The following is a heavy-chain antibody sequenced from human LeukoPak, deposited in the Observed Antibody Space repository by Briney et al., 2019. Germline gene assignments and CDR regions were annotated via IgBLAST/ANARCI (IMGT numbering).Heavy chain of an antibody. CDR2: IYYSGST. J-gene: IGHJ4*02. CDR1: GGSISSSSYY. V-gene: IGHV4-39*07. D-gene: IGHD2-15*01. CDR3: ARDSVGDYCSGGSCYSAYFDY. Sequence: PSETLSLTCTVSGGSISSSSYYWGWIRQPPGKGLEWIGSIYYSGSTYYNPSLKSRVTISEDTSKNQFSLKLSSVTAADTAVYYCARDSVGDYCSGGSCYSAYFDYWGQGTLVTVSS.